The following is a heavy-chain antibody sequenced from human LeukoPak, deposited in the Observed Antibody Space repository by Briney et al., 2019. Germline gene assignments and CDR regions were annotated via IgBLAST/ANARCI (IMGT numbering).Heavy chain of an antibody. Sequence: GGSLRLSCAASGFSFEDYMMHWVRQPPGKGLEWISLISWDGGHTYYADSVKGRFTISRDNNKNSLYLQMDSLRVEDSAFYYCAKGRQAGCVGHWGQGTRVTVSS. CDR1: GFSFEDYM. V-gene: IGHV3-43*01. CDR2: ISWDGGHT. J-gene: IGHJ4*02. CDR3: AKGRQAGCVGH. D-gene: IGHD2-8*02.